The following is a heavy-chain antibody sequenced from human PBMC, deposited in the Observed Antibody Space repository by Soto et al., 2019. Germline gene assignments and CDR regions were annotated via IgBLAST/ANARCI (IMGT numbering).Heavy chain of an antibody. Sequence: QVQLQESGPGLVKPSQTLSLTCTVSGGSISSGGYYWSWIRQHPGKGLEWIGYIYYSGSTYYNPSLKSRVTISVDTSKNQFSLKLSSVTAADTAVYYCARAPQWLWRPSGVNLGFDYWGQGTLVTVSS. CDR2: IYYSGST. D-gene: IGHD6-19*01. V-gene: IGHV4-31*03. J-gene: IGHJ4*02. CDR1: GGSISSGGYY. CDR3: ARAPQWLWRPSGVNLGFDY.